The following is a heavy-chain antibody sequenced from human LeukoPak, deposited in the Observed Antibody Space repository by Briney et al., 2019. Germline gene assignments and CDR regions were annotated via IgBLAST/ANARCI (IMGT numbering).Heavy chain of an antibody. CDR3: ARHLPYSSRWYSSLDY. D-gene: IGHD6-19*01. CDR2: INEDGSEK. Sequence: GGSLRLSSAASGFTFSSYWMSWVRQAPGKGLEWVGYINEDGSEKYYVDSAKGRFTISRDNAKNSLYLQMNSLRAEDTAVYYCARHLPYSSRWYSSLDYWGQGTLVTVSS. V-gene: IGHV3-7*03. J-gene: IGHJ4*02. CDR1: GFTFSSYW.